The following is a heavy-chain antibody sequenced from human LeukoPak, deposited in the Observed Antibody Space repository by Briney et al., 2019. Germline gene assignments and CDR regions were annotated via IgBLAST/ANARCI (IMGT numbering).Heavy chain of an antibody. Sequence: SETLSLTCAVYGGSFSGYYWSWIRQPPGEGLEGIGDINDIGNTNYDPSLRSRVTISVDTSKNQFSLSLTSATAADTAVYFCARLGSVGYYNYQYMDIWGNGTTVTVSS. CDR2: INDIGNT. V-gene: IGHV4-34*01. D-gene: IGHD3-10*01. CDR3: ARLGSVGYYNYQYMDI. J-gene: IGHJ6*03. CDR1: GGSFSGYY.